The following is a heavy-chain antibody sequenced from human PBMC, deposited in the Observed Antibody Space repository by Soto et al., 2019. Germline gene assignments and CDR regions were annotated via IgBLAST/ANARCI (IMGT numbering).Heavy chain of an antibody. CDR2: ISGSGGST. Sequence: PGGSLRLSCAASGFTFSSYAMSWVRQAPGKGLEWVSAISGSGGSTYYADSVKGRFTISRDNSKNTLYLQMNSLRAEDTAVYYCAKDLSPPDYYYDSSGYPYYFDYWGQGTLVTVSS. D-gene: IGHD3-22*01. J-gene: IGHJ4*02. CDR1: GFTFSSYA. CDR3: AKDLSPPDYYYDSSGYPYYFDY. V-gene: IGHV3-23*01.